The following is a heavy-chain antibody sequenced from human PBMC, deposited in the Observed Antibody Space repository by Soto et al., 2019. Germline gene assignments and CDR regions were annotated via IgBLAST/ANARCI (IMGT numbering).Heavy chain of an antibody. D-gene: IGHD3-22*01. CDR3: ASGPGHYYDSSGYYPSYFDY. Sequence: SETLSLTCTVSGGSISSYSWSWIRQPPGKGLVRIGHMSYSGSANYKPALKSRVKISVDTCKTQLSLKLSSVTAADTAVYYCASGPGHYYDSSGYYPSYFDYWGQGTLVTVS. CDR2: MSYSGSA. CDR1: GGSISSYS. J-gene: IGHJ4*02. V-gene: IGHV4-59*01.